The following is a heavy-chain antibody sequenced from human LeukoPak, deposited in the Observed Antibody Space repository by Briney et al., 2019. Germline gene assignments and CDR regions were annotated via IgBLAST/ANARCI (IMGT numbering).Heavy chain of an antibody. D-gene: IGHD2-2*01. J-gene: IGHJ5*02. V-gene: IGHV4-30-2*01. Sequence: PSETLSLTCTVSGGSISSGGYYWSWIRQPPGKGLEWIGYIYHSGSTYYNPSLKSRVTISVDRSKNQFSLKLSSVTAADTAVYYCARDERYCSSTSCYGGEFQQRFDPWGQGTLVTVSS. CDR1: GGSISSGGYY. CDR2: IYHSGST. CDR3: ARDERYCSSTSCYGGEFQQRFDP.